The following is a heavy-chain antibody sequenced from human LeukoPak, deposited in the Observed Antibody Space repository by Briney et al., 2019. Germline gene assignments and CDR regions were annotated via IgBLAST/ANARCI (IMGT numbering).Heavy chain of an antibody. Sequence: GGSLRLSCAASGFTFSSYAMSWVRQAPGKGLEWVSAISGSGGSTYYADSVKGRFTISRDNSKNTLYLQMNSLRAEDTAVYYCAKSANLYCSSTSCYHFDYWGQGTPVTVSS. J-gene: IGHJ4*02. D-gene: IGHD2-2*01. CDR1: GFTFSSYA. CDR2: ISGSGGST. CDR3: AKSANLYCSSTSCYHFDY. V-gene: IGHV3-23*01.